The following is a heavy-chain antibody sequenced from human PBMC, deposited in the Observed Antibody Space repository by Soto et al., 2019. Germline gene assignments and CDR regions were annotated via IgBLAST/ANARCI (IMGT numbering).Heavy chain of an antibody. CDR1: GFTFDDYA. CDR3: AKDGDSDLEGTILRAVDV. D-gene: IGHD4-17*01. CDR2: ISWNGGEI. V-gene: IGHV3-9*03. J-gene: IGHJ6*02. Sequence: EVQLVESGGGLVQPGRSLRLACVASGFTFDDYAMHWVRQAPGKGLAWVSGISWNGGEIDYEDSIKGRFTISRDNTKISLFLQMASLRADDMDLYFCAKDGDSDLEGTILRAVDVWGQGTTVTVSS.